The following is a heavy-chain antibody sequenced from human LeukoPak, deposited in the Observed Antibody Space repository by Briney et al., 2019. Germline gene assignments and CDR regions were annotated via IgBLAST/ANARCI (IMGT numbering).Heavy chain of an antibody. CDR2: INIYSGTT. J-gene: IGHJ4*02. CDR3: ARAVPATSGYFGELDY. D-gene: IGHD3-22*01. Sequence: GASVKVSCKASGYTFRSYGITWVRQAPGQGLEWMGWINIYSGTTNQAEKLQGGVTMTTDISTSTAYMELRSLRSDDTAVYYCARAVPATSGYFGELDYWGQGTLVTVSS. CDR1: GYTFRSYG. V-gene: IGHV1-18*01.